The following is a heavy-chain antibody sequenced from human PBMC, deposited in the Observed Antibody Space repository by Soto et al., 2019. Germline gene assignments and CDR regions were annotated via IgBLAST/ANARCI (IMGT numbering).Heavy chain of an antibody. D-gene: IGHD2-21*02. J-gene: IGHJ4*02. CDR2: IYFTGAT. V-gene: IGHV4-31*02. Sequence: WTRIRQHPGEGLEWIGHIYFTGATYSNPSLRSRLTMSVDTSKNQFSLKLTSVTAADTATYYCASIPRRGYSYGIDYWGQGTLVTVSS. CDR3: ASIPRRGYSYGIDY.